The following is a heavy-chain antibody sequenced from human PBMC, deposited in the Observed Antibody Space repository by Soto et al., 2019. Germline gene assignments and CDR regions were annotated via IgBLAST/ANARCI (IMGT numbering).Heavy chain of an antibody. D-gene: IGHD5-18*01. Sequence: SETLSLTCTVSGGSIRSYYWTWIRQPPGKGLEWLGYIFYSGSTFYNPSLKSRVTISIHTSKSQFSLQLTSVTAADTAVYYCARGAADTAMVDSWGQGTLVTV. CDR1: GGSIRSYY. CDR3: ARGAADTAMVDS. V-gene: IGHV4-59*01. CDR2: IFYSGST. J-gene: IGHJ4*02.